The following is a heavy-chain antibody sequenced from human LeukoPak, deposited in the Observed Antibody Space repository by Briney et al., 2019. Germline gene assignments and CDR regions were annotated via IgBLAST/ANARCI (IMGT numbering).Heavy chain of an antibody. CDR3: ARGRYSYGPWGVYYYYSMDV. D-gene: IGHD5-18*01. V-gene: IGHV4-34*01. CDR1: GGSFSGYY. CDR2: INHSGST. J-gene: IGHJ6*03. Sequence: SETLSLTCAVYGGSFSGYYWSWIRPPPGKGLEWIGEINHSGSTNYNPSLKSRVTISVDTSKNQFSLKLSSVTAADTAVYYCARGRYSYGPWGVYYYYSMDVWGKGTTVTVSS.